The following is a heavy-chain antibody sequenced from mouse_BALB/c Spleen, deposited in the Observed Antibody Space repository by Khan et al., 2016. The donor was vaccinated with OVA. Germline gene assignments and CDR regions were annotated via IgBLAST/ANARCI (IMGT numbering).Heavy chain of an antibody. Sequence: EVQLQESGPGLVKPSQSLSLTCTVTGYSITSDYAWNWIRQFPGNKLEWMGYISYSGSTSYNPSFKSRISITRDTSKNQFFLQLNSVTTEDTATYYCARDYGSSYYYFDYWGQGTTLTVSS. V-gene: IGHV3-2*02. CDR3: ARDYGSSYYYFDY. D-gene: IGHD1-1*01. J-gene: IGHJ2*01. CDR2: ISYSGST. CDR1: GYSITSDYA.